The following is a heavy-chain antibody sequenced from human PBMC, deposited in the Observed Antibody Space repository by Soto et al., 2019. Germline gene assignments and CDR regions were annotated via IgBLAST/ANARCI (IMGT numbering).Heavy chain of an antibody. CDR3: ARPGYYDSSGFFNFDH. V-gene: IGHV5-51*01. D-gene: IGHD3-22*01. CDR1: GYSFTSYW. CDR2: LYPCDSYT. Sequence: PGESLKISCKGSGYSFTSYWIGWVRQMPGKGLEWMGILYPCDSYTRYSPSFQGQVTISADKSISTAYLQWSSLKASDTAMYYCARPGYYDSSGFFNFDHWGQGTLVTVSS. J-gene: IGHJ4*02.